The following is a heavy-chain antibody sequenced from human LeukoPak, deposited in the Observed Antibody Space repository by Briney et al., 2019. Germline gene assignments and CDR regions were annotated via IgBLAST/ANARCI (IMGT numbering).Heavy chain of an antibody. D-gene: IGHD1-26*01. CDR2: ISSSSSTI. CDR3: ARAPGIVGAVDAFDI. V-gene: IGHV3-48*04. J-gene: IGHJ3*02. Sequence: GGSLRLSCAASGFTFSSYSMNWVRQAPGKGLEWVSYISSSSSTIYYADSVKGRFTISRDNAKNSLYLQMNSLRAEDTAVYYCARAPGIVGAVDAFDIWGQGTMVTVSS. CDR1: GFTFSSYS.